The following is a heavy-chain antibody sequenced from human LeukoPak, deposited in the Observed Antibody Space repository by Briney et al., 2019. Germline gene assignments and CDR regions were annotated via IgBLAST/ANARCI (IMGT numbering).Heavy chain of an antibody. CDR2: ISGSGGTT. J-gene: IGHJ4*02. V-gene: IGHV3-23*01. D-gene: IGHD6-13*01. Sequence: GGSLRLSCAASGFTFSNYAMSWVRQAPGKGLEWVSGISGSGGTTPYADSVKGRFTISRDNAKNSLYLQMNSLRAEDTAVYYCARGEAAGSFDYWGQGTLVTVSS. CDR3: ARGEAAGSFDY. CDR1: GFTFSNYA.